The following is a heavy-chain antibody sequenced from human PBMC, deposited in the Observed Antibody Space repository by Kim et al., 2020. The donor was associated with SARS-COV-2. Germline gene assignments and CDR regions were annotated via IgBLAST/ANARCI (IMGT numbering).Heavy chain of an antibody. CDR1: GYHFGTFF. CDR2: IDPDDSHS. D-gene: IGHD3-9*01. J-gene: IGHJ4*02. CDR3: ARLRGNVLTGYHFDY. Sequence: GESLKISCKASGYHFGTFFISWVRQTPEKGLEWLGRIDPDDSHSQYSPSFQGHVTFSADKSLTTAYMQWSSLKASDSAIYYCARLRGNVLTGYHFDYWGQGTPVTVST. V-gene: IGHV5-10-1*01.